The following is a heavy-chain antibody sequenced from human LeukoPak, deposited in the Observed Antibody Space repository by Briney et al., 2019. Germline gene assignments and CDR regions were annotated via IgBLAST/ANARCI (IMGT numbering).Heavy chain of an antibody. D-gene: IGHD3-22*01. CDR1: GDDPFGGYY. J-gene: IGHJ4*02. CDR2: INHLGRT. V-gene: IGHV4-34*01. Sequence: SETLSLTCGVYGDDPFGGYYWAWIRQPPGKGLEWIGEINHLGRTNYNPSLKSRVTISVDTSKKQFSLKLSPVTAADTGVYYCAREGNVLVVTQKKKKPFDYWGQGILVTVSP. CDR3: AREGNVLVVTQKKKKPFDY.